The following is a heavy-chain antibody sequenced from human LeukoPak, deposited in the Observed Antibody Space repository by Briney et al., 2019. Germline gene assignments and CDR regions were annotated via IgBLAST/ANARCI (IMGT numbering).Heavy chain of an antibody. CDR2: ISWNSGSI. CDR1: GFTFDDYA. D-gene: IGHD5-12*01. CDR3: AKDMGYNGYDLQDTLLDT. Sequence: GRSLRLSCAASGFTFDDYAMHWVRQAPGKGLEWVSGISWNSGSIGYADSVKGRFTISRDNAKNSLYLQMNSLRAEDTALYYCAKDMGYNGYDLQDTLLDTWGQGTLVTVSS. J-gene: IGHJ5*02. V-gene: IGHV3-9*01.